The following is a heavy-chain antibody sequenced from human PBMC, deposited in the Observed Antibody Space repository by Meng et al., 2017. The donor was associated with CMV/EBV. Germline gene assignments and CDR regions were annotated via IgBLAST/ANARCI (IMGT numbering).Heavy chain of an antibody. D-gene: IGHD6-13*01. CDR3: ASTITYSIAAAGRNWLDP. CDR2: INPSGGSA. Sequence: ASVKVSCKASGYTFTSYYMHWVRQAPGQGLEWMGIINPSGGSASYAQKFQGRVTMTRDTSTSTVYMELSSLRSEDTAVYYCASTITYSIAAAGRNWLDPWGQGTLVTVSS. V-gene: IGHV1-46*01. CDR1: GYTFTSYY. J-gene: IGHJ5*02.